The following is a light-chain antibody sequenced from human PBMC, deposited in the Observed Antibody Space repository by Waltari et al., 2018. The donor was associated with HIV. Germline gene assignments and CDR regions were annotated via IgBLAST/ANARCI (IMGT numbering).Light chain of an antibody. V-gene: IGLV2-23*02. J-gene: IGLJ2*01. CDR2: EVS. CDR3: CSYVSNVI. CDR1: SSDVATYKL. Sequence: QSALTQPASVSGSPGQSITISCTRTSSDVATYKLVSWYQQHPGKAPKRMIYEVSKRPSGVSVRFAGSKAGDTASLTSSGLQAEDEADYYCCSYVSNVIVGGGTKLTVL.